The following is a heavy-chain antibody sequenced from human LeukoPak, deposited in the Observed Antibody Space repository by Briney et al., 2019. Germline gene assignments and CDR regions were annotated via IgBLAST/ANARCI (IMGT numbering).Heavy chain of an antibody. CDR2: ISSSSEYI. CDR1: DSTFNGFA. J-gene: IGHJ4*02. D-gene: IGHD3-16*02. V-gene: IGHV3-21*01. CDR3: ARGSSPFGGVITNFDY. Sequence: PGGSLRLSCAASDSTFNGFALNWVRQAPGKGLEWVSSISSSSEYISYADSVKGRFTISRDNAKNSLYLQMNSLRAEDTAVYYCARGSSPFGGVITNFDYWGQGTLVTVSS.